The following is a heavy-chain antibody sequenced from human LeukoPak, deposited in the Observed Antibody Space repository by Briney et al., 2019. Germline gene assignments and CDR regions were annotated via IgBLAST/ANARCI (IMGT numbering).Heavy chain of an antibody. D-gene: IGHD5-24*01. J-gene: IGHJ4*02. CDR2: IYYSGST. CDR3: ARGDEMATMGFDY. V-gene: IGHV4-39*01. Sequence: SETLSLTCTVSGGSISSSYYYWGWIRQPPGKGLEWIGSIYYSGSTYYNPSLKSRVTISVDTSKNQFSLKLRSVTAADTAVYYCARGDEMATMGFDYWGQGTLVTVSS. CDR1: GGSISSSYYY.